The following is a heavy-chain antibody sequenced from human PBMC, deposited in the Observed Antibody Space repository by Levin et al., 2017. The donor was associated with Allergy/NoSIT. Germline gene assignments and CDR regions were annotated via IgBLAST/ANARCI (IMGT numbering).Heavy chain of an antibody. V-gene: IGHV2-5*02. D-gene: IGHD3-10*01. CDR1: GFSLSTSGVG. CDR3: ARTRELLWFGELLSSYYFDY. Sequence: SGPTLVKPTQTLTLTCTFSGFSLSTSGVGVGWIRQPPGKALEWLALIYWDDDKRYSPSLKSRLTITKDTSKNQVVLTMTNMDPVDTATYYCARTRELLWFGELLSSYYFDYWGQGTLVTVSS. J-gene: IGHJ4*02. CDR2: IYWDDDK.